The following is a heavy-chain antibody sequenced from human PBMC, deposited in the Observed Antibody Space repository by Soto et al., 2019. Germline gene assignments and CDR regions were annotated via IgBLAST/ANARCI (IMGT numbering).Heavy chain of an antibody. CDR3: THCSRESCHGGYFGMYV. CDR2: INSDGTTT. J-gene: IGHJ6*02. CDR1: GFTFSGYW. Sequence: EAQVVESGGGVVQPGGSLRLSCAGSGFTFSGYWMHWVRQSPGKGLVWVSRINSDGTTTAYADSVKGRFAISRDNSKNTLYLQMSSLRADDTAVYYCTHCSRESCHGGYFGMYVWGQGTTVTVSS. D-gene: IGHD2-15*01. V-gene: IGHV3-74*01.